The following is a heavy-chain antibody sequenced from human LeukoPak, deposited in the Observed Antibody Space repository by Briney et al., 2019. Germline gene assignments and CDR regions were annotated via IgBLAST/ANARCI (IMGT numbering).Heavy chain of an antibody. V-gene: IGHV3-23*01. CDR1: GVTLSNYA. CDR3: AKDRTVGASYWYFDL. Sequence: WGSLRLSCVASGVTLSNYAMSCARQAPGKGLEWVSGISSSGSGGNTYYADSVKGRFTISRDSSRYTLFLHMNTLRAEDTAIYYCAKDRTVGASYWYFDLWGRGTLVTVSS. D-gene: IGHD1-26*01. CDR2: ISSSGSGGNT. J-gene: IGHJ2*01.